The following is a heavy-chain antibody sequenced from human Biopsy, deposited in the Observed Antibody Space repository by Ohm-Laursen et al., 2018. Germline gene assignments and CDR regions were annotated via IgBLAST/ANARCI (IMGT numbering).Heavy chain of an antibody. CDR3: ARHPSLTADISVAAFDF. J-gene: IGHJ4*02. D-gene: IGHD6-19*01. Sequence: ESLRISCKTSGYSFINHWIGWVRQMPGKGLEWMGIIYPHDSDARYSPSFQGQVTISVDKSITTTYLQWSSLQASDTAMYFCARHPSLTADISVAAFDFRGQGTLVTVPS. CDR1: GYSFINHW. CDR2: IYPHDSDA. V-gene: IGHV5-51*01.